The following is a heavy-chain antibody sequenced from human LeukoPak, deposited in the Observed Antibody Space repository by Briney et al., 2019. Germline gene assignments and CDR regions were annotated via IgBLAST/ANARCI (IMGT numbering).Heavy chain of an antibody. J-gene: IGHJ4*02. CDR3: ARHDYSSGYYFDH. CDR1: GDSISNYH. Sequence: SETLSLTCSVSGDSISNYHWSWIRQPAGKGLEWIGGISTSGSTYYNPSLKSRVTMSLDTSKNQLSLKLSSVTAADTAVYYCARHDYSSGYYFDHWGQGILVTVSS. V-gene: IGHV4-4*07. D-gene: IGHD3-22*01. CDR2: ISTSGST.